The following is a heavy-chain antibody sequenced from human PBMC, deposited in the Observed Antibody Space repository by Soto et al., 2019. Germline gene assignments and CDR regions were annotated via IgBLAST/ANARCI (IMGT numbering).Heavy chain of an antibody. J-gene: IGHJ6*02. CDR1: GGTFSSYA. D-gene: IGHD3-3*01. Sequence: QVQLVQSGAEVKKPGSSVKVSCMASGGTFSSYAISWVRQAPGQGLEWMGGIIPIFGTANYAQKFQGRVTITADESTSTAYMELCSLRSEDTAVYYCARGRSSSYTYYYYGMDVWGHGTTVTVSS. CDR2: IIPIFGTA. CDR3: ARGRSSSYTYYYYGMDV. V-gene: IGHV1-69*01.